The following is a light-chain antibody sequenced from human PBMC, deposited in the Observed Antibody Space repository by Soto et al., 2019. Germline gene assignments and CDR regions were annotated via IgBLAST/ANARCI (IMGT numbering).Light chain of an antibody. CDR2: AAS. Sequence: DIQMTQSPSSLSASVGDRVTITCRASQSISSFLNWYQQKPGKAPNLLIYAASTLQSGVPSRFSGSGSGTDFTLTISSLQPEDCATYYCQQSYSTPITFGQGTRREIK. CDR1: QSISSF. V-gene: IGKV1-39*01. CDR3: QQSYSTPIT. J-gene: IGKJ5*01.